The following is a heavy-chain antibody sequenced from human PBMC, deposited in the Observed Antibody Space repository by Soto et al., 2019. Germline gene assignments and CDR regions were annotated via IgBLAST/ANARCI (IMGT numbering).Heavy chain of an antibody. CDR1: GFILSDCA. CDR2: ISSSSSVI. Sequence: EVQLVESGGGLVPPGGALRLSCATSGFILSDCAMNWVRQAPGKELEWVSYISSSSSVIDYAASVKGRFTVSIDNARNSLYLQMNSLRAEDTAVYYCARDLSWGSNWYYYMDVWGKGTTVTVSS. CDR3: ARDLSWGSNWYYYMDV. J-gene: IGHJ6*03. V-gene: IGHV3-48*01. D-gene: IGHD7-27*01.